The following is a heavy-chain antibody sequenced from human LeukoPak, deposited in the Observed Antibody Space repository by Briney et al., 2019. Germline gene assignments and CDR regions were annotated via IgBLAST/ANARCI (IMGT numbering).Heavy chain of an antibody. CDR2: ISSTGSTI. V-gene: IGHV3-11*01. J-gene: IGHJ4*02. CDR1: GFTFSDYY. CDR3: ARETVAGTFDY. D-gene: IGHD6-19*01. Sequence: GGSLRLSCAASGFTFSDYYMSWIRQAPGKGLEWVSYISSTGSTIYYADSVKGRFTISRDNARNSLYLQMNSLRAEDTAVYYCARETVAGTFDYWSQGTLVTVSS.